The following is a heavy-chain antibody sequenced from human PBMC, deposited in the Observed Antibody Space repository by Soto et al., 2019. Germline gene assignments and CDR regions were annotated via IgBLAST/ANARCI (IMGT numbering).Heavy chain of an antibody. Sequence: QLQLQEAGPGLVKPSETLSLTCTVSGGSISSSSHYWGWIRQPPGKGLEWIGSMYKSGSTYYNPSLKSRVTISVDTSKNQFSLKLNSVTAADTAVYYCARHVTVGGSTGTDFDYWGQGTLVIVSS. CDR1: GGSISSSSHY. CDR3: ARHVTVGGSTGTDFDY. D-gene: IGHD1-26*01. V-gene: IGHV4-39*01. J-gene: IGHJ4*02. CDR2: MYKSGST.